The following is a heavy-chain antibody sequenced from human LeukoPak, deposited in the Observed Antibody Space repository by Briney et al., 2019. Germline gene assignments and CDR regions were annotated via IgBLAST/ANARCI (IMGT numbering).Heavy chain of an antibody. CDR3: AVRDAGAFDI. CDR1: GYTFTSFG. CDR2: IDPNSGGT. Sequence: ASVKVSCKASGYTFTSFGFSWVRQAPGQGLEWMGWIDPNSGGTNYAQKFQGRVTMTRDTSISTAYMELSRLRSDDTAVYYCAVRDAGAFDIWGQGTMVTVSS. J-gene: IGHJ3*02. V-gene: IGHV1-2*02.